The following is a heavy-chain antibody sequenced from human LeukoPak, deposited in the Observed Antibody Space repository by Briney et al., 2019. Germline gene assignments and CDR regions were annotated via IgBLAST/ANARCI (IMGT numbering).Heavy chain of an antibody. J-gene: IGHJ4*02. Sequence: GGSLRLSCEASGFTFSSYGMHWVRQAPGKGLEWVAVIWYDGGNKYYADSVKGRFTISRDNSKNTLYLQMNSLRAEDTAVYYCARDSSGWYQENYFDYWGQGTLVTVSS. CDR3: ARDSSGWYQENYFDY. D-gene: IGHD6-19*01. CDR1: GFTFSSYG. CDR2: IWYDGGNK. V-gene: IGHV3-33*01.